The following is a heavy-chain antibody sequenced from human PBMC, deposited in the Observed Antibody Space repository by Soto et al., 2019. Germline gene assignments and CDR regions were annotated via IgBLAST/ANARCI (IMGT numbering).Heavy chain of an antibody. Sequence: EVQLVESGGGLVQPGRSLRLSCAASGFIFDEYAMHWVRQAPGKGLEWVSGINWNSGIIAYADSVKGRFTISRDNTKNYLYLQLNSLRPEDTAVYFCARVGPLSSDAFDYWGQGTLVTVSS. V-gene: IGHV3-9*01. CDR3: ARVGPLSSDAFDY. D-gene: IGHD6-19*01. CDR2: INWNSGII. CDR1: GFIFDEYA. J-gene: IGHJ4*02.